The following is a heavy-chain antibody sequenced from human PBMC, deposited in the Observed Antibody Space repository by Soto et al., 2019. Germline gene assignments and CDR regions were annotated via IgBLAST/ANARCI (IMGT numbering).Heavy chain of an antibody. J-gene: IGHJ6*02. CDR1: GYTFTSYG. CDR3: ARDPIYDFWSGYFPSYYYYYGMDV. V-gene: IGHV1-2*02. D-gene: IGHD3-3*01. Sequence: ASVKVSCKASGYTFTSYGISWVRQAPGQGLEWMGWINPNSGGTNYAQKFQGRVTMTRDTSISTAYMELSRLRSDDTAVYYCARDPIYDFWSGYFPSYYYYYGMDVWGQGTTVTVSS. CDR2: INPNSGGT.